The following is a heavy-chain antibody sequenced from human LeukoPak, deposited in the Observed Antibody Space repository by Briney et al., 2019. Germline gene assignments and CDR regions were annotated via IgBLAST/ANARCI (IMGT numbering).Heavy chain of an antibody. J-gene: IGHJ4*02. V-gene: IGHV4-31*03. CDR3: ARGDTWFGY. CDR1: GGSISSGAYY. CDR2: ISYSGST. Sequence: PSETLSLTCTVSGGSISSGAYYWSWIRQHPGKGLEWIGYISYSGSTYYNPSLKSRVTISVDTSKNQFSLKLSSVTAADTAVYYCARGDTWFGYWGQGTLVTVSS. D-gene: IGHD3-10*01.